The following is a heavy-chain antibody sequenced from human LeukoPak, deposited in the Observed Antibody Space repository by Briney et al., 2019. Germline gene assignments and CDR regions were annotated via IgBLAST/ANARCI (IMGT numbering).Heavy chain of an antibody. CDR2: ISWNSGSI. V-gene: IGHV3-9*01. CDR3: ARSAQLVQRIFDY. D-gene: IGHD6-13*01. J-gene: IGHJ4*02. CDR1: GFTFDDYA. Sequence: PGRSLRLSCAASGFTFDDYAMHWVRQAPGKGLEWVSGISWNSGSIGYADSVKGRFTISRDNAKNSLYLQMNSLRAEDTALYYCARSAQLVQRIFDYWGQGTLVTVSS.